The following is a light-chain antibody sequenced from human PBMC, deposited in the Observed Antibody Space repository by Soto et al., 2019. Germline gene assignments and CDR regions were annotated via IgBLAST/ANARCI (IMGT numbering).Light chain of an antibody. V-gene: IGLV2-8*01. CDR3: GSYAGSNNLV. J-gene: IGLJ2*01. CDR2: EVS. Sequence: QSALTQPPSASGSPGQSVTISCTGTSSDVGSYSYVSWYQQHPGKAPKLMIYEVSKRPSGVPDRFSGSKSGNTASLTVSGLEAEDEAEYYCGSYAGSNNLVFGGGTKLTVL. CDR1: SSDVGSYSY.